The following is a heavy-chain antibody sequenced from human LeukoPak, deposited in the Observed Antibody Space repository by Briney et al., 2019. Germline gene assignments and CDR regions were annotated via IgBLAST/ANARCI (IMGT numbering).Heavy chain of an antibody. CDR1: GGSFSGYY. D-gene: IGHD3-3*01. V-gene: IGHV4-34*01. J-gene: IGHJ4*02. CDR3: ARGETLDFWSGYYYDY. Sequence: SETLSLTCAVYGGSFSGYYWSWIRQPPGKGLEWIGEINHSGSTNHNPSLKSRVTISVDTSKNQFSLKLSSVTAADTAVYYCARGETLDFWSGYYYDYWGQGTLVTVSS. CDR2: INHSGST.